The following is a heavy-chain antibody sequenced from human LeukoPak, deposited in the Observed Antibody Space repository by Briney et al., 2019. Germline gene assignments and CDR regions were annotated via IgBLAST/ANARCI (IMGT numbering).Heavy chain of an antibody. CDR1: GGSISSSSYY. V-gene: IGHV4-39*07. Sequence: PSETLSLTCTVSGGSISSSSYYWGWIRQPPGTGLEWIGSIYYSGSTYHNPSLKSRVTISVDTSKNQFSLKLSSVTAADTAVYYCARVLNVLLWFGETGYYFDYWGQGTLVTVSS. CDR2: IYYSGST. J-gene: IGHJ4*02. CDR3: ARVLNVLLWFGETGYYFDY. D-gene: IGHD3-10*01.